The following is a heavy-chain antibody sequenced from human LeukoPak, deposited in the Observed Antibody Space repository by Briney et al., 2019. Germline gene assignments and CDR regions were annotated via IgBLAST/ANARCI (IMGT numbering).Heavy chain of an antibody. Sequence: GGSLRLSCAASGFTFRSYGMHWVRQAPGKGLEWVAVISYDGSNKYYADSVKGRFTISRDNSKNTLYLQMNSLRAEDTAVYYCAKDDYGSGYYYYGMDVWGQGTTVTVSS. J-gene: IGHJ6*02. CDR1: GFTFRSYG. V-gene: IGHV3-30*18. CDR3: AKDDYGSGYYYYGMDV. CDR2: ISYDGSNK. D-gene: IGHD3-10*01.